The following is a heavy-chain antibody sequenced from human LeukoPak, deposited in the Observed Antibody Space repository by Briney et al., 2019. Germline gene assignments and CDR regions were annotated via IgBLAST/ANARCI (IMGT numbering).Heavy chain of an antibody. D-gene: IGHD1-26*01. CDR2: IRHDGNDK. CDR3: AKNRGAGSHYYYHMNV. V-gene: IGHV3-30*02. Sequence: GSLRLSCVASGFTFTSYGMHWVRQAPGKGLEWVALIRHDGNDKYYAETVKGRFTISRDNSKNTLYLQLNSLRVEDTAVYYCAKNRGAGSHYYYHMNVWGKGTTVTVSS. CDR1: GFTFTSYG. J-gene: IGHJ6*03.